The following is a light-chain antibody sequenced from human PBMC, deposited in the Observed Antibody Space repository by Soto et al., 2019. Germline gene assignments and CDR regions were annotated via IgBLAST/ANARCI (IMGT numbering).Light chain of an antibody. Sequence: QMAQSPSSLSASVGERVSITCRASQGISTYVAWYQQKPGKVPKLLIYAASTLQSGVPSRFSGSGSGTDFTLTISSLQPEDVATYFYQNFDYPPFTFGQGTKVDI. V-gene: IGKV1-27*01. CDR1: QGISTY. CDR3: QNFDYPPFT. J-gene: IGKJ3*01. CDR2: AAS.